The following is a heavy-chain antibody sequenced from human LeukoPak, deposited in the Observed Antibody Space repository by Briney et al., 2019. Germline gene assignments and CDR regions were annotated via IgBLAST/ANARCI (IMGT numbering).Heavy chain of an antibody. D-gene: IGHD1-14*01. CDR1: GFTFSSYW. J-gene: IGHJ4*02. CDR2: ISGSSSTI. V-gene: IGHV3-48*04. CDR3: ARDPDK. Sequence: GGSLRLSCAASGFTFSSYWMHWVRQAPGKGLEWVSAISGSSSTIYYADSVKGRFTISRDNAKNSLYLQMNSLRAEDTAVYYCARDPDKWGQGTLVTVSS.